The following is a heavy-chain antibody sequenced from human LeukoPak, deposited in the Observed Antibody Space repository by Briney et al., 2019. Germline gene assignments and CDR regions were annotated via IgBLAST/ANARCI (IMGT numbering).Heavy chain of an antibody. CDR3: ARDGRAFGGVIVMRY. J-gene: IGHJ4*02. V-gene: IGHV3-48*01. D-gene: IGHD3-16*02. CDR1: GFTFSSYS. Sequence: PGGSLRLSCAASGFTFSSYSMNWVRQAPGKGLEWVSYISSSSSTIYYADSVKGRFTISRDNAKNSLYLQMNSLRAEDTAVYYCARDGRAFGGVIVMRYWGQGTLVTVSS. CDR2: ISSSSSTI.